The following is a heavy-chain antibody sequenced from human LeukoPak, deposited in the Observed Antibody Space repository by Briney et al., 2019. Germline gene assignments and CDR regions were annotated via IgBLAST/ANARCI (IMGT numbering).Heavy chain of an antibody. CDR3: AREVVAAAGTVDY. CDR2: IYHSGST. D-gene: IGHD6-13*01. J-gene: IGHJ4*02. CDR1: GFTFDDCGM. V-gene: IGHV4-4*02. Sequence: PGGSLRLSCAASGFTFDDCGMSWVRQPPGKGLEWIGEIYHSGSTNYNPSLKSRVTISVDKSKNQFSLKLSSVTAADTAVYYCAREVVAAAGTVDYWGQGTLVTVSS.